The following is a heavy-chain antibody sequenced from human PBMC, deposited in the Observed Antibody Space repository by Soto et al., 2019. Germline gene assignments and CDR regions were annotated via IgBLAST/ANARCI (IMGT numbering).Heavy chain of an antibody. D-gene: IGHD3-10*01. CDR1: GYTFTSYD. Sequence: QVQLVQSGAEVKKPGSSVKVSCKASGYTFTSYDINWVRQATGQGLAWMGWMNPNSGNTGYAQKFQGRVTMTRNTSISTAYMELSSLRSDDTAVYYCARGFSGFGIQDYYYGMDVCGQGTTVTVSS. V-gene: IGHV1-8*01. J-gene: IGHJ6*02. CDR2: MNPNSGNT. CDR3: ARGFSGFGIQDYYYGMDV.